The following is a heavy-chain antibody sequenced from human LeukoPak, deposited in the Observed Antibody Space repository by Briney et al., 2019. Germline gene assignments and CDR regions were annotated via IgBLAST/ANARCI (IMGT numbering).Heavy chain of an antibody. V-gene: IGHV4-34*01. CDR1: GGSFSGYY. CDR2: IDYSGSS. J-gene: IGHJ5*02. D-gene: IGHD3-10*01. Sequence: SETLSLTCAVYGGSFSGYYWSWIRQPPGKGLEWIGSIDYSGSSYYSPSLKSRVTISVDRSKNQFSLHLTSVTAADTAVYYCARDPGVGWFDPWGQGTLVTVSS. CDR3: ARDPGVGWFDP.